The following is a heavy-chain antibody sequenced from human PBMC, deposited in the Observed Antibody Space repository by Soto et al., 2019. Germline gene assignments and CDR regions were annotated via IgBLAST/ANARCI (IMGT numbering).Heavy chain of an antibody. CDR1: GGSISSGGYY. J-gene: IGHJ5*02. D-gene: IGHD3-16*02. V-gene: IGHV4-31*03. CDR2: IYYSGST. Sequence: SETLSLTCTVSGGSISSGGYYWSWIRQHPGKGLEWIGYIYYSGSTYYNPSLKSRVTISVDTSKNQFSLKLSSVTAADTAVYYCASVFSPSRLMITFGGVIAWGQGTLVTVYS. CDR3: ASVFSPSRLMITFGGVIA.